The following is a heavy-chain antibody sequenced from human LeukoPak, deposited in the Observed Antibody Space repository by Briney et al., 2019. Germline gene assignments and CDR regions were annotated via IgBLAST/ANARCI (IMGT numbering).Heavy chain of an antibody. Sequence: GGSLRLPCAASGFTFNTYEMNGVREAPGKGLEWVSYITSGGRTIYYADYVKGRFTISRDNAKNSLYLQMNSLRAEDTAVYYCARGGWNYVFNSWGQGTLVTVSS. CDR2: ITSGGRTI. CDR3: ARGGWNYVFNS. CDR1: GFTFNTYE. J-gene: IGHJ5*02. D-gene: IGHD1-7*01. V-gene: IGHV3-48*03.